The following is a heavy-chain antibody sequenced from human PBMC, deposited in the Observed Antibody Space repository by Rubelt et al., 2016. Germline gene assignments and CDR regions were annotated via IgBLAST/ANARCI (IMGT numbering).Heavy chain of an antibody. V-gene: IGHV4-39*01. J-gene: IGHJ2*01. CDR2: IYYSGRT. D-gene: IGHD1-26*01. CDR1: GGSISSSSYY. CDR3: ARGDRSGSYHFDR. Sequence: QVQLQESGPGLVKPLQTLSLTCSVSGGSISSSSYYWGWIRQPPGKGLEWIGSIYYSGRTYYNPSLKSRVTIFVDTSKNQFSLNLGACTAADTAVYYCARGDRSGSYHFDRWGRGTLVTVSS.